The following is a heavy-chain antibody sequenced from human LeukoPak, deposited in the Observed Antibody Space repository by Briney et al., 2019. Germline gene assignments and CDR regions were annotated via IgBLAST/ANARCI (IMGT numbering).Heavy chain of an antibody. Sequence: ASETLSLTCTVSGGSINSYYWTWIRQPPGKGLEWIGNIYNSGNTNYNPSLKSRVTISVDTSKNQFSLRLSSVAAADTAVYYCARVTGYMIEDYFDYWGQGTLVTVSS. CDR3: ARVTGYMIEDYFDY. J-gene: IGHJ4*02. CDR2: IYNSGNT. V-gene: IGHV4-59*01. CDR1: GGSINSYY. D-gene: IGHD3-22*01.